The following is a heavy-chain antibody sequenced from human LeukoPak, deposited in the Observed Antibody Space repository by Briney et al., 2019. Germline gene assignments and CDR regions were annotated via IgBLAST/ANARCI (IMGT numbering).Heavy chain of an antibody. CDR1: GYTFTSYY. J-gene: IGHJ3*02. CDR3: ARGDMFLVGATGDVAFDI. V-gene: IGHV1-46*01. D-gene: IGHD1-26*01. CDR2: INPSGGST. Sequence: ASVKVSCKASGYTFTSYYMHWVRQAPGQGLEWMGIINPSGGSTSYAQKFQGRVTMTRDMSASTVYMELSSLRSEDTAVYYCARGDMFLVGATGDVAFDIWGQGTMVTVSS.